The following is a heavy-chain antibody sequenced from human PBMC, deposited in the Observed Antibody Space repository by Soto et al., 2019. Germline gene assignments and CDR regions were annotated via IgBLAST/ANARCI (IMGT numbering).Heavy chain of an antibody. CDR3: ARPQGGTDWLAP. D-gene: IGHD3-16*01. CDR1: GDNFDNYW. CDR2: VDPSDSYV. J-gene: IGHJ5*02. Sequence: PXDSLKVSWKTSGDNFDNYWIILVRQMPGKGLEWMGRVDPSDSYVNYSPSFQGHIAISIDKSINTAYLQWSSLKASDTAIYYCARPQGGTDWLAPWAQGTLVTV. V-gene: IGHV5-10-1*01.